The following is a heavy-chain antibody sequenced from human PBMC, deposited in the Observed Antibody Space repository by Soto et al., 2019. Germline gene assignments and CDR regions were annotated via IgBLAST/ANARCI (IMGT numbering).Heavy chain of an antibody. Sequence: SVKVSCKASGGTFSSYAISWVRQAPGQGLEWMGGIIPIFGTANYAQKFQGRVTITADESTSTAYMELSSLRSEDTAVYYRARVGPVLRFLEWSYDAFDIWGQGTMVTVSS. CDR3: ARVGPVLRFLEWSYDAFDI. V-gene: IGHV1-69*13. D-gene: IGHD3-3*01. CDR2: IIPIFGTA. J-gene: IGHJ3*02. CDR1: GGTFSSYA.